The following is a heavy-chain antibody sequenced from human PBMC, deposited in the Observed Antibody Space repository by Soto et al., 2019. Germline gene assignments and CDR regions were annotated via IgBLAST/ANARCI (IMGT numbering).Heavy chain of an antibody. J-gene: IGHJ4*01. CDR2: IYHSGGT. Sequence: SLTCVVSGYSISSGYYWGWIRQSPGKGLEWIGSIYHSGGTYYSPSLKSRVTISLDTSNNQFSLKLTSVTAADTAVYYCARVHVMVVAGSTFDYWGHGTLVTVYS. CDR1: GYSISSGYY. D-gene: IGHD6-19*01. CDR3: ARVHVMVVAGSTFDY. V-gene: IGHV4-38-2*01.